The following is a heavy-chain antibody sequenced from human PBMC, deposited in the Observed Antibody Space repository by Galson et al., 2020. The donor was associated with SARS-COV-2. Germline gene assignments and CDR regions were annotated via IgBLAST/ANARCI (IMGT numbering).Heavy chain of an antibody. CDR1: GFTFRNYE. V-gene: IGHV3-48*03. Sequence: ETGGSLRLSCAASGFTFRNYEMNWVRQAPGKGLEWVSYISSSGRTIHYADSVKGRFTISRDNAKSSLSLQMNSLRAEDTAVYYCARLDACGPGYWGQGTLVTVSS. J-gene: IGHJ4*02. CDR3: ARLDACGPGY. CDR2: ISSSGRTI. D-gene: IGHD2-21*01.